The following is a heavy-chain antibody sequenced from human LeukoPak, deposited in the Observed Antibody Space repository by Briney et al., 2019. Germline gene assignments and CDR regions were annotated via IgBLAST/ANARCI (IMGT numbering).Heavy chain of an antibody. V-gene: IGHV3-20*01. CDR1: GFSFDDYA. D-gene: IGHD3-22*01. CDR2: INWNGASI. J-gene: IGHJ4*02. CDR3: ARVRDYYDSSGFQYYFDS. Sequence: GGSLRLSCAASGFSFDDYAMSWVRQAPGKGLEWVSGINWNGASIGYADSVKGRFTISRDNARSSLYLQMNSLRAEDTAVYHCARVRDYYDSSGFQYYFDSWGQGTLVTVSS.